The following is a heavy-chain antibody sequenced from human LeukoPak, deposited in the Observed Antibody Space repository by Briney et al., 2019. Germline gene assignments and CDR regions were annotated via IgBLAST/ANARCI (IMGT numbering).Heavy chain of an antibody. CDR2: IQYDGSNK. V-gene: IGHV3-30*02. CDR3: AKDEWNYGY. J-gene: IGHJ4*02. CDR1: GFTFSSYG. Sequence: GGSLRLSCAASGFTFSSYGMHWVRQAPGKGLEWVAFIQYDGSNKYYADSVKGRFTISRDNSKNTLYLQMNSLRAEDTAVYYCAKDEWNYGYWGQGTLVTVSS. D-gene: IGHD1-7*01.